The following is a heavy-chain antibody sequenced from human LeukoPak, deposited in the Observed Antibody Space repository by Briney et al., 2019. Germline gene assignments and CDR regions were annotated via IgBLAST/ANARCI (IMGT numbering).Heavy chain of an antibody. D-gene: IGHD3-10*01. V-gene: IGHV3-9*01. Sequence: GGSLRLSCAASGFTFDDYAMHWVRQAPGKGLEWVSGISWNSGSIGYADSVKGRFTISRDNAKNSLYLQMNSLRAEDTALYYYAKASYGSGSYLGLDYWGQGTLVTVSS. J-gene: IGHJ4*02. CDR1: GFTFDDYA. CDR3: AKASYGSGSYLGLDY. CDR2: ISWNSGSI.